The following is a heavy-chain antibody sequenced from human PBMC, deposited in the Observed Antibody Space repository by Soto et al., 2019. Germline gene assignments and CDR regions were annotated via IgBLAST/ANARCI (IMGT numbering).Heavy chain of an antibody. CDR3: ARLPYGDSQRNYYYYMDV. CDR2: INHSGST. J-gene: IGHJ6*03. Sequence: SETLSLTCAVYGGSFSGYYWSWIRQPPGKGLEWIGEINHSGSTNYNPSLKSRVTISVDTSKNQFSLKLSSVSAADTAVYYCARLPYGDSQRNYYYYMDVWGKGTTVTVSS. CDR1: GGSFSGYY. V-gene: IGHV4-34*01. D-gene: IGHD4-17*01.